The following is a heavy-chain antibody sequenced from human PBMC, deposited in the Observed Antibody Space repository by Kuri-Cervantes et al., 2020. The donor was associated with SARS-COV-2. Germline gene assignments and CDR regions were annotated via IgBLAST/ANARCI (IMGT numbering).Heavy chain of an antibody. V-gene: IGHV3-23*01. J-gene: IGHJ6*03. Sequence: GGSLRLSCAGSGFTFSNFVMNWVRQAPGKGLEWVSGISGSGDNTDYADSVKGRFTISRDNAKNTLYLQMNSLRAEDTAVYYCARSPGSHMDVWGKGTTVTVSS. CDR1: GFTFSNFV. CDR2: ISGSGDNT. D-gene: IGHD6-19*01. CDR3: ARSPGSHMDV.